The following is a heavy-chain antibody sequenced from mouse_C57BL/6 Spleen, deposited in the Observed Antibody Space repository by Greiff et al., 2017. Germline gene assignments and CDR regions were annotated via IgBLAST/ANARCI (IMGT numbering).Heavy chain of an antibody. CDR3: ARENYDYDEGNFDV. J-gene: IGHJ1*03. V-gene: IGHV1-54*01. Sequence: QVQLKESGAELVRPGTSVKVSCKASGYAFTNYLIEWVKQRPGQGLEWIGVINPGSGGTNYNEKFKGKATLTADKSSSTAYMQLSSLTSEDSAVYFCARENYDYDEGNFDVWGTGTTVTVSS. CDR1: GYAFTNYL. D-gene: IGHD2-4*01. CDR2: INPGSGGT.